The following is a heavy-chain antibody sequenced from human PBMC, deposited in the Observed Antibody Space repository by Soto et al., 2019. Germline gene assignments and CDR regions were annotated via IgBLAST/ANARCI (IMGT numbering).Heavy chain of an antibody. V-gene: IGHV3-23*01. CDR1: GFTFSSYA. Sequence: GGSLRLSCAASGFTFSSYALSWVRQAPGKGLEWVSAISASGSGTYYADSVKGRFTISRDNSKNTLYLQMNSLRAEDTAVYYCAKKRVVVTALDAFISGAKGQWSPSPQ. D-gene: IGHD2-15*01. J-gene: IGHJ3*02. CDR2: ISASGSGT. CDR3: AKKRVVVTALDAFIS.